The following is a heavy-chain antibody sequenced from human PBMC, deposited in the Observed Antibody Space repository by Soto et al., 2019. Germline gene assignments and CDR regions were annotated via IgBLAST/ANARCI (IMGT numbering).Heavy chain of an antibody. D-gene: IGHD3-3*02. J-gene: IGHJ4*02. V-gene: IGHV3-48*01. Sequence: GGSLRLSCAASGFTFSSYSMNWVRQAPGKGLEWVSYISSSSSTIYYADSVKGRFTISRDNAKNSLYLQMNSLRAEDTAVYYCARDSFRGGRAFDYWGRGTLVTVSS. CDR1: GFTFSSYS. CDR3: ARDSFRGGRAFDY. CDR2: ISSSSSTI.